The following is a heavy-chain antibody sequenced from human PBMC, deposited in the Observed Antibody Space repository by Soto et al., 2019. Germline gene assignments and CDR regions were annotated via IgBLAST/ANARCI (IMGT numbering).Heavy chain of an antibody. CDR2: IIPILGIA. V-gene: IGHV1-69*04. J-gene: IGHJ4*02. Sequence: SVKVSCKASGGTFSSYTISWVRQAPGQGLEWMGRIIPILGIANYAQKFQGRVTITADKSTSTAYMELSSLRSEDTAVYYCARDPSEALWFGELRGGRGKGTLVTVSS. CDR1: GGTFSSYT. D-gene: IGHD3-10*01. CDR3: ARDPSEALWFGELRGG.